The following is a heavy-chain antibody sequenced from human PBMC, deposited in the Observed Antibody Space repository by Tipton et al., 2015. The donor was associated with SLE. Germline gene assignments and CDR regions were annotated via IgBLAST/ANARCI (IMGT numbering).Heavy chain of an antibody. J-gene: IGHJ4*02. CDR3: ARGGNY. Sequence: TLSLTCAVYGGSFSGYYWSWIRQPPGKGLEWIGELNHSGSTNYNPSLKSRVTISVDTSKNQFSLKLSSVTAADTAVYYCARGGNYWGQGTLVTVSS. CDR1: GGSFSGYY. CDR2: LNHSGST. V-gene: IGHV4-34*01. D-gene: IGHD3-10*01.